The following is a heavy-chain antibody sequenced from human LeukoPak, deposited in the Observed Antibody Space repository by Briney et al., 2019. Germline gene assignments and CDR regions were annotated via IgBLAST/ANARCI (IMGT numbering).Heavy chain of an antibody. CDR2: IITILGIA. D-gene: IGHD3-3*01. Sequence: ASVKVSCKGTGGTFSSYTICWVRQAPGQGLEWMGRIITILGIANYAQKFQRRGTLTADKTTSTAYMELSSLRSEDTTVCYCARDSYDFLRGYYATHNYYYYMDVWGKGTTVTVSS. CDR1: GGTFSSYT. CDR3: ARDSYDFLRGYYATHNYYYYMDV. J-gene: IGHJ6*03. V-gene: IGHV1-69*04.